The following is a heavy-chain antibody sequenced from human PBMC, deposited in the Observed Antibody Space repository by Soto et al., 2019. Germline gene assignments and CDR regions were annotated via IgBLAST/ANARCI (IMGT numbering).Heavy chain of an antibody. D-gene: IGHD1-26*01. CDR1: GGSISSGGYY. CDR2: IYYSGST. CDR3: ASIPVRGAHPRSYYYYGMDV. V-gene: IGHV4-31*03. Sequence: SETLSLTCTVSGGSISSGGYYWSWIRQHPGKGLEWIGYIYYSGSTYYNPSLKSRVTISVDTSKNQFSLKLSSVTAADTAVYFCASIPVRGAHPRSYYYYGMDVWGKGTTVTVSS. J-gene: IGHJ6*04.